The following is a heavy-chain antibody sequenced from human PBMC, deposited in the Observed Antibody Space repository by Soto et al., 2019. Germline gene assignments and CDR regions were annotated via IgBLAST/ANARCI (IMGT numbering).Heavy chain of an antibody. CDR2: TYYRSRWYN. CDR3: ARVTWGPLDY. D-gene: IGHD3-16*01. CDR1: GDSVSSISAT. V-gene: IGHV6-1*01. Sequence: SRTLSLPCAISGDSVSSISATWNWIRQSPSRGLEWLGRTYYRSRWYNDYAVSVKSRITINPDTSKNQFFLQLNSVTPDDTAVYYCARVTWGPLDYWGQGTLVTVSS. J-gene: IGHJ4*02.